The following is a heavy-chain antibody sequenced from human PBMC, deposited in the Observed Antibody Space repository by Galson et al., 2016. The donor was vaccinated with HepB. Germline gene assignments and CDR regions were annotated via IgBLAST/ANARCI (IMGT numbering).Heavy chain of an antibody. J-gene: IGHJ4*02. CDR2: IWHDGSKT. CDR1: GFTFSSYG. D-gene: IGHD4-17*01. CDR3: AKDEGAYGEGGVDS. Sequence: SLRLSCAASGFTFSSYGMHWVRQAPGKGLEWVAVIWHDGSKTYYGDSVKGRSTISRDNSKNTLYLQMNSLRAEGTAVYYCAKDEGAYGEGGVDSWGQGTLVTVSS. V-gene: IGHV3-33*06.